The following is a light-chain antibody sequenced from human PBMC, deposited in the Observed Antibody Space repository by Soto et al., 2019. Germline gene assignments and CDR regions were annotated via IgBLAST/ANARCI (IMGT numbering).Light chain of an antibody. CDR2: GVS. CDR1: SSDVGRYNL. CDR3: CSYAASSTFEGYD. J-gene: IGLJ1*01. Sequence: QSALTQPASVSGSPGQSITISCTGTSSDVGRYNLVSWFQQHPGKAPKLMIYGVSERPSGVSNRFSGSKSGNTASLTISGLQAEDDADYYCCSYAASSTFEGYDFGPGTHLTVL. V-gene: IGLV2-23*02.